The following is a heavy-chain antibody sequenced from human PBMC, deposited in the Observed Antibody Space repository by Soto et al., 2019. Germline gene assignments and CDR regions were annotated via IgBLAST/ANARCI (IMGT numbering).Heavy chain of an antibody. CDR2: IYYSGST. CDR3: ASRPELNRLWFPRGLD. D-gene: IGHD3-10*01. V-gene: IGHV4-39*01. CDR1: GGSISSSSYY. Sequence: QLQLQESGPGLVKPSETLSLTCTVSGGSISSSSYYWGWIRQPPGKGLEWIGSIYYSGSTYYNPSLKSRVTISVDTSKNQFSLKLSSVTAADTAVYYCASRPELNRLWFPRGLDWGQGTLVTVSS. J-gene: IGHJ4*02.